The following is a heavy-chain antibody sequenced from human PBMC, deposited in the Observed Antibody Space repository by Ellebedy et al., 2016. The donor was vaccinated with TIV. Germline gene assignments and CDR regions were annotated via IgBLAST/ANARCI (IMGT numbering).Heavy chain of an antibody. CDR1: GLSFTEAW. CDR3: TTDGRMGRYGMDV. V-gene: IGHV3-15*01. Sequence: GGSLRLSCAASGLSFTEAWMSWVRQAPGKGLEWVGRITRKTDGGTTDYAAPVKGRFTISRDESKNTLHLQMNSLKSEDTAVYYCTTDGRMGRYGMDVWGQGTMVTVSS. D-gene: IGHD3-16*01. J-gene: IGHJ6*02. CDR2: ITRKTDGGTT.